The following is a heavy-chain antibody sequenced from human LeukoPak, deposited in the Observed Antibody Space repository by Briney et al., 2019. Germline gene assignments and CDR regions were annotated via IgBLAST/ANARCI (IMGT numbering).Heavy chain of an antibody. V-gene: IGHV3-23*01. D-gene: IGHD2-2*01. CDR3: AKDIVVVPAAEGGGYFDY. CDR2: ISGSGGST. J-gene: IGHJ4*02. Sequence: GGSLRLSCAASGFTLSSYAMSWVRQAPGKGLEWVSAISGSGGSTYYADSVKGRFTISRDNSKNTLYLQMNSLRAEDTAVYYCAKDIVVVPAAEGGGYFDYWGQGTLVTVSS. CDR1: GFTLSSYA.